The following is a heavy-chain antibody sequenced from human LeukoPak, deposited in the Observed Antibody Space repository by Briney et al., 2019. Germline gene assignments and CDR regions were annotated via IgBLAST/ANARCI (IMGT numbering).Heavy chain of an antibody. V-gene: IGHV3-30*02. Sequence: GGSLRLSCAASGFTFSSYGMHWVRQAPGKGLEWVAFIRYDGSNKYYADSVKGRFTISRDNAKSSLHLQINSLRAEDTAVYYCARGGGAAPQRGSIDYWGQGTLVTVSS. CDR2: IRYDGSNK. CDR3: ARGGGAAPQRGSIDY. CDR1: GFTFSSYG. D-gene: IGHD1-26*01. J-gene: IGHJ4*02.